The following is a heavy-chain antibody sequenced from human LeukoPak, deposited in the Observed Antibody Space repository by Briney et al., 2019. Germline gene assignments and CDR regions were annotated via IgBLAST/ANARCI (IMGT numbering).Heavy chain of an antibody. D-gene: IGHD2-2*01. Sequence: GGSLRLSCAASGFTFSSYAMSWVRQAPGAGLEWVSGISGSGESTYYADSVKGRFTISRDNSKNTLYLQMNSLRVEDTAVYYCARTRSCSSTSCYVDYWGQGTLVTVFS. CDR3: ARTRSCSSTSCYVDY. J-gene: IGHJ4*02. CDR1: GFTFSSYA. CDR2: ISGSGEST. V-gene: IGHV3-23*01.